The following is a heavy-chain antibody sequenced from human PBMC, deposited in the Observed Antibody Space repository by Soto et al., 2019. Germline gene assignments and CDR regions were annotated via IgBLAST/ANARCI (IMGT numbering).Heavy chain of an antibody. CDR1: GFTFDDYA. J-gene: IGHJ4*02. V-gene: IGHV3-9*01. Sequence: EVQLVEFGGGLEQPGRSLRLSCAASGFTFDDYAMHWVRQTPGKGPEWVSGISWNSINIDYADSVKGRFTICRDNAKNGLYLLTNCLRGEDTAWYYCAASRSYSLDDSGQGALLTPSS. CDR2: ISWNSINI. CDR3: AASRSYSLDD. D-gene: IGHD3-10*01.